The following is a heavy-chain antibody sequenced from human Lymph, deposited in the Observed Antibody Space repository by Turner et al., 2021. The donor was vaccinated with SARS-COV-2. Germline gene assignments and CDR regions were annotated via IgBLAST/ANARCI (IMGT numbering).Heavy chain of an antibody. J-gene: IGHJ6*02. D-gene: IGHD5-18*01. V-gene: IGHV3-53*04. CDR2: IYSGGSS. Sequence: EVQLVESGGGLVQPGGSLRLSCAASVITVSMNYMSWVRKAPGKGLEWVSVIYSGGSSYYADSVKGRFTISRHNSKNTLYLQMNSLRAEDTAVYYCARDLDTAGGMDVWGQVTTVTVSS. CDR1: VITVSMNY. CDR3: ARDLDTAGGMDV.